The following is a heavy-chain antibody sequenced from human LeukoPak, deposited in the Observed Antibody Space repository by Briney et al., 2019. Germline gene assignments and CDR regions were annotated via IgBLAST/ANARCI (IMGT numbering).Heavy chain of an antibody. CDR1: GGSISSSSYY. CDR3: ARHLETPYYYDSSGYRTTSSFDL. V-gene: IGHV4-39*01. D-gene: IGHD3-22*01. Sequence: SETLSLTCTVSGGSISSSSYYWGWIRQPPGKGLEWIGSIYYSGSTYYNPSLKSRVTISVDTSKNQFSLKLSSVTAADTAVYYCARHLETPYYYDSSGYRTTSSFDLWGRGTLVTVSS. J-gene: IGHJ2*01. CDR2: IYYSGST.